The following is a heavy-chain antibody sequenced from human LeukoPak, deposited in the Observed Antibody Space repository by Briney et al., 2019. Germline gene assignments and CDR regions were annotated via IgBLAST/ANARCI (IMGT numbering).Heavy chain of an antibody. D-gene: IGHD6-13*01. CDR2: IYSSGST. CDR1: GGSISSSSYY. CDR3: ARSSSSWYTGWFDP. J-gene: IGHJ5*02. Sequence: SETLSLTCTVSGGSISSSSYYWGWIHQPPGKGLEWIGSIYSSGSTYYNPSLKSRVTISVDMSKNKFSLKLISVPAADTAVYYCARSSSSWYTGWFDPWGQGTLVTVSS. V-gene: IGHV4-39*01.